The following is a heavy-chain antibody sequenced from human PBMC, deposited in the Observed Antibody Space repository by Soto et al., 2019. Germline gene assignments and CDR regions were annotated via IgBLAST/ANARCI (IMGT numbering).Heavy chain of an antibody. Sequence: QVQLVQSGAEVKKPGSSVKVSCKASGGTFSSYTISWVRQAPGQGLEWMGRIIHILGIANYAQKFQGRVTITADKSTSTAYMELSSLRAEDTAVYYCATDYGDYFYYWCQGTLVTVSS. V-gene: IGHV1-69*08. CDR1: GGTFSSYT. J-gene: IGHJ4*02. CDR2: IIHILGIA. CDR3: ATDYGDYFYY. D-gene: IGHD4-17*01.